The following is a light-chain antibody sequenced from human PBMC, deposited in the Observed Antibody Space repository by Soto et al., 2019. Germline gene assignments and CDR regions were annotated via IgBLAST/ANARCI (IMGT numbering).Light chain of an antibody. CDR1: QSVSIY. CDR3: QQYNKWPLT. V-gene: IGKV3-15*01. J-gene: IGKJ1*01. CDR2: GAS. Sequence: EILMTQSPATLSLSPGERATLSCRASQSVSIYLAWYQQTPGQAPRLPIYGASTRATGIPVRFSGSASGTEFTLTISSLQSEDFTVYYCQQYNKWPLTFGQGTKVDIK.